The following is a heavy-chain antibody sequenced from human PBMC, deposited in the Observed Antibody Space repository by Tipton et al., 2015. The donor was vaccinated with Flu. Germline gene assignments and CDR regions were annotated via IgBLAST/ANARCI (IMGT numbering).Heavy chain of an antibody. V-gene: IGHV3-9*01. Sequence: SLRLSCAASGFTFDDYAMHWVRQAPGKGLEWVSGISWNSGTIDYADSVKGRFTIFRDNAKNSLFLQMDSLRAEDTALHYCAKDILSQWLSATYLDYWGQGTLVTVSS. CDR2: ISWNSGTI. CDR3: AKDILSQWLSATYLDY. CDR1: GFTFDDYA. J-gene: IGHJ4*02. D-gene: IGHD2-8*01.